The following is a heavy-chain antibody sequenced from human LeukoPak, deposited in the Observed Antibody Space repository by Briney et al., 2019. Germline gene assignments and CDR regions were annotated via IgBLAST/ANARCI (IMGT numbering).Heavy chain of an antibody. D-gene: IGHD5-18*01. CDR2: ISSRSSYI. CDR3: AREGYSYGHDY. CDR1: GFTFSTYT. V-gene: IGHV3-21*01. Sequence: GGSLRLSCAASGFTFSTYTMNWVRQAPGKGLEWVSSISSRSSYIFYAGSLKGRFTISRDNAKNSLYLQMNSLGGEDTAVYYCAREGYSYGHDYWGQGTLVTVSS. J-gene: IGHJ4*02.